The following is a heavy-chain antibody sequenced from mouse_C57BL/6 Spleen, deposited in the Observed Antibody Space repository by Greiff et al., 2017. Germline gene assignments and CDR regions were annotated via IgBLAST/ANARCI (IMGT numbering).Heavy chain of an antibody. J-gene: IGHJ4*01. CDR1: GFTFSDFY. V-gene: IGHV7-1*01. Sequence: EVKLMDSGGGLVQSGRSLRLSCATSGFTFSDFYMEWVRQAPGKGLEWIAASRNKANDYTTEYSASVKGRLIVSRDTSQSNLDLQMNALRAEDTAIYYCERDEEAMDYWGQGTSVTVSS. CDR3: ERDEEAMDY. CDR2: SRNKANDYTT.